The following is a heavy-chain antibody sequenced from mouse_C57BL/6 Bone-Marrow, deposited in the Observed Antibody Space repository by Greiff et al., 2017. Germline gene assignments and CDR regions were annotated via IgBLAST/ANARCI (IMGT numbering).Heavy chain of an antibody. CDR3: ARGDYYGSSYVKAMDY. CDR2: IYPGSGST. J-gene: IGHJ4*01. Sequence: VQLQQSGAELVKPGASVKMSCKASGYTFTSYWITWVKQRPGQGLEWIGDIYPGSGSTNYNEKFKSKATLTVDTSSSTAYMQLSSLTSEDSAVYYRARGDYYGSSYVKAMDYWGQGTSVTVSS. CDR1: GYTFTSYW. V-gene: IGHV1-55*01. D-gene: IGHD1-1*01.